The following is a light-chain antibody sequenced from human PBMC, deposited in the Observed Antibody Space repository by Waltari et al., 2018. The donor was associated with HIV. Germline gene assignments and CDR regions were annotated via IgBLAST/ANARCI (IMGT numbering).Light chain of an antibody. V-gene: IGLV3-1*01. CDR3: QAWDSSTVWV. CDR1: KLGEKY. Sequence: SYELTQPPSVSVSPGQTASIPCSGDKLGEKYACWYQQKPGQSPVLVIYQDSKRPSGIPERFSGSNSGNTATLTISGTQAMDEADYYCQAWDSSTVWVFGGGTKLTVL. J-gene: IGLJ3*02. CDR2: QDS.